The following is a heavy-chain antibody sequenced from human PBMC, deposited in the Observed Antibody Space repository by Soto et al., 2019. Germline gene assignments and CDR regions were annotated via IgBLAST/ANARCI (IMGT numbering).Heavy chain of an antibody. CDR1: GFTFSSYA. Sequence: GGSLRLSCAASGFTFSSYAMHWVRQAPGKGLEYVSAISSNGGSTYYANSVKGRFTISRDNSKNTLYLQMGSLRAEDMAVYYCARVRDDYGAYVHDYWGQGTLVTVSS. J-gene: IGHJ4*02. D-gene: IGHD4-17*01. CDR3: ARVRDDYGAYVHDY. CDR2: ISSNGGST. V-gene: IGHV3-64*01.